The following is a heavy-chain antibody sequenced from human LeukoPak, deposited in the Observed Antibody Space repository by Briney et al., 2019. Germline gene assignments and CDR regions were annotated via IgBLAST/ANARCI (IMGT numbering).Heavy chain of an antibody. CDR1: GYTFTSYG. Sequence: ASVKVSCKASGYTFTSYGISWVRQAPGQGLEWMGWISAYNGNTNYAQKLQGRVTMTTDTSTSTAYMELRSLRPDDTAVYYCARNGDYSSRYYFDYWGQGTLVTVSS. J-gene: IGHJ4*02. D-gene: IGHD4-17*01. CDR2: ISAYNGNT. CDR3: ARNGDYSSRYYFDY. V-gene: IGHV1-18*01.